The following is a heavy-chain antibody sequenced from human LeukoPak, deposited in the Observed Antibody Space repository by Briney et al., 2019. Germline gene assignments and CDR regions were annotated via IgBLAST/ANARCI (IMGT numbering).Heavy chain of an antibody. CDR1: GFTFSSYA. CDR2: ISGSGGST. J-gene: IGHJ3*02. V-gene: IGHV3-23*01. D-gene: IGHD3-22*01. Sequence: GGSLRLSCAASGFTFSSYAMSWVRQAPGKGLEWVSAISGSGGSTYYADSVKGRFTISRDNSKSTLYLQMNSLRAEDTAVYYCAKGMYYYDSSGYYFDGDAFDIWGQGTMVTVSS. CDR3: AKGMYYYDSSGYYFDGDAFDI.